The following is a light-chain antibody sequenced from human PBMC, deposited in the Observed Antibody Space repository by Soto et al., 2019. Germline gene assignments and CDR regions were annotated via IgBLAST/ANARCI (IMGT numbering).Light chain of an antibody. Sequence: QSVLTQPPSVSGAPGQRVTISCTGSSPNIGAGYDVHWYQQLPGTAPKLLIYGNSNRPSGVPDRFSGSKSGTSASLAITGLQAEDEADYYCQSYDSSLSGGMFGGGTKLTVL. J-gene: IGLJ3*02. V-gene: IGLV1-40*01. CDR3: QSYDSSLSGGM. CDR2: GNS. CDR1: SPNIGAGYD.